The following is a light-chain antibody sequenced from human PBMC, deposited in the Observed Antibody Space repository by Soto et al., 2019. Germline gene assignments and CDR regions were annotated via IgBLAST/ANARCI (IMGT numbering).Light chain of an antibody. V-gene: IGLV1-44*01. CDR1: SSNIGSNT. CDR2: SNN. CDR3: AAWDDRLNGRGV. J-gene: IGLJ3*02. Sequence: QSVLTQPPSASGTPGQRVTISCSGSSSNIGSNTVNWYQQLPGTAPKLLIYSNNQRPSGVPDRFSGSRSGTSASLAISGLQSEAEGDYYCAAWDDRLNGRGVFGGGTKLTV.